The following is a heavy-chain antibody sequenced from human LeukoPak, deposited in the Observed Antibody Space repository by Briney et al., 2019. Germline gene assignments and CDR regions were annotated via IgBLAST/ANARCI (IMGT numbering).Heavy chain of an antibody. V-gene: IGHV3-30*02. CDR2: IRYDGSNK. CDR3: AILGDNYDFWSGYWGLYFDY. CDR1: GFTFSSYG. D-gene: IGHD3-3*01. Sequence: GGSLRLSCAASGFTFSSYGMHWVRQAPGKGLEWVAFIRYDGSNKYYADSVKGRFTISRDNSKNTLYLQMNSLRAEDTAVYYCAILGDNYDFWSGYWGLYFDYWGQGTLVTVSS. J-gene: IGHJ4*02.